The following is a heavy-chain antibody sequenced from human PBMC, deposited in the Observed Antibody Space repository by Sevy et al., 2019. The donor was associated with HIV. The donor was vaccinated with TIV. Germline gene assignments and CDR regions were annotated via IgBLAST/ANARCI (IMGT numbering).Heavy chain of an antibody. J-gene: IGHJ6*02. CDR3: ARARRGTTVYYHYGMDV. Sequence: ASVKVSCKASGYSFTDYYMHWVRQAPGQGLEWMAWINPKNDVTNYAQKFQGRVTMTRDTSTSTAYMELTRLRSGDTALDYCARARRGTTVYYHYGMDVWGQGTTVTVSS. CDR2: INPKNDVT. CDR1: GYSFTDYY. D-gene: IGHD2-2*01. V-gene: IGHV1-2*02.